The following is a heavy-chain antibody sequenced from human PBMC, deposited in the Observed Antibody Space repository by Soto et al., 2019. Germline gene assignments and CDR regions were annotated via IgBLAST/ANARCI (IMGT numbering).Heavy chain of an antibody. CDR1: GFSLNSRGVG. CDR2: VYWDDDK. J-gene: IGHJ4*02. D-gene: IGHD3-9*01. V-gene: IGHV2-5*02. Sequence: SGSTLVNPTQTLTLTCTFSGFSLNSRGVGVGWVRQPPGKALEWLAIVYWDDDKRYRPSLRSRLSIRKDTPKNQVVLTLTNTDPVDTATYYCVHRGPVDETGMGFDFWGQGSLVTVSS. CDR3: VHRGPVDETGMGFDF.